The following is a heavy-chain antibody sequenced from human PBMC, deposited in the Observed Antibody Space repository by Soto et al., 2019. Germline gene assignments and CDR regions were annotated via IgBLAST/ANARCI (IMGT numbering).Heavy chain of an antibody. CDR1: GGSISGHY. V-gene: IGHV4-59*08. CDR2: MYYSGST. D-gene: IGHD3-16*01. CDR3: ARGPYYDLIWNYYYMDV. Sequence: QVQLQESGPGLVKPSETLSLSCSVSGGSISGHYWSWVRQTPGKGLEWICYMYYSGSTNYNPSLTSRVTFSVNTSKNHFSLRLTTVTAADKAVDYCARGPYYDLIWNYYYMDVWGKGTPVTVSS. J-gene: IGHJ6*03.